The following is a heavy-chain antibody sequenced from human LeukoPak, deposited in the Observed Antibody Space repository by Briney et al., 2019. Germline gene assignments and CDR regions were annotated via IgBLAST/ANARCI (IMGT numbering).Heavy chain of an antibody. D-gene: IGHD1-1*01. V-gene: IGHV6-1*01. CDR1: GDSVSSNSAA. CDR2: TYYRSKWYT. CDR3: ARSTGPIDY. J-gene: IGHJ4*02. Sequence: SQTLSLTCAISGDSVSSNSAAWNWIRQSPSRGLEWLGRTYYRSKWYTYYAVPVKSRISINRDTSKNQISLQLNSVTPEDTAVYYCARSTGPIDYWGQGTLVTVSS.